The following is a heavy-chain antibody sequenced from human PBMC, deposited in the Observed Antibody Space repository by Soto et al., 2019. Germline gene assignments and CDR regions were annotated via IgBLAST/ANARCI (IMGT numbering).Heavy chain of an antibody. Sequence: KTWETLSLTCSVSGGTISGYYWTWIRQPAGKGLEWIGRIYSSGNTKYNPSLQSRVTMSLDTSNNQFSLRLTSVTAADTAVYYCARGQRFSDWFDPWGQGTLVTVSS. D-gene: IGHD3-3*01. CDR3: ARGQRFSDWFDP. V-gene: IGHV4-4*07. J-gene: IGHJ5*02. CDR1: GGTISGYY. CDR2: IYSSGNT.